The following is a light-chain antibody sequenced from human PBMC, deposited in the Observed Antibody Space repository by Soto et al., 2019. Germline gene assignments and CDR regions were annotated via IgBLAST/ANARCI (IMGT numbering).Light chain of an antibody. J-gene: IGKJ1*01. V-gene: IGKV3-15*01. CDR2: GAS. CDR3: QQYNNWPPA. CDR1: QSVSGN. Sequence: EIVMAQSPATLSVSPGGRATLSCRASQSVSGNLAWYQQKPGQAPRLLIYGASTRATGIPARFSGSGSGTEFKLTIRSLQSEDFAVYYCQQYNNWPPAFGQGTKVEIK.